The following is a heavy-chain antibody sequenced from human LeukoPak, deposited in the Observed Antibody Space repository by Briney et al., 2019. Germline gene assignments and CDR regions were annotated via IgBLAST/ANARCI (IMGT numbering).Heavy chain of an antibody. CDR1: GFTFSSYA. CDR2: ISGSGGST. CDR3: AKVIFIEVAGPEHDAFDI. D-gene: IGHD6-19*01. V-gene: IGHV3-23*01. Sequence: GGSLRLSCAASGFTFSSYAMSWVRQAPGKGLEWVSAISGSGGSTYYADSGKGRFTISRDNSKNTLYLQMNRLRAEDTAVYYCAKVIFIEVAGPEHDAFDIWGQGTMVTVSS. J-gene: IGHJ3*02.